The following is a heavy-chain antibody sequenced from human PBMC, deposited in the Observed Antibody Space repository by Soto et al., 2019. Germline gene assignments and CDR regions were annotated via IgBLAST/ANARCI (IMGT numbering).Heavy chain of an antibody. Sequence: QVQLVQSGAEVKKPGASVKVSCKASGYTFTSYYMHWVRQAPGQGLEWMGIINPSGGSTSYAQKFQDRVTMTRDTSTSTVYMELSSPRSEDTAVYYCARVHDCSGGSCSYGVDWNFDLWGRGTLVTVSS. J-gene: IGHJ2*01. CDR2: INPSGGST. V-gene: IGHV1-46*01. CDR1: GYTFTSYY. D-gene: IGHD2-15*01. CDR3: ARVHDCSGGSCSYGVDWNFDL.